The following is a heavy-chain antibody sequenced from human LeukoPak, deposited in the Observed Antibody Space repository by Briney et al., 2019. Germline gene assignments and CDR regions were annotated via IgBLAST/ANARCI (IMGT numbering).Heavy chain of an antibody. V-gene: IGHV1-2*06. CDR3: ARGYDLKFRI. Sequence: ASVKVSCKASGYTFSGYYMHWVRQAPGQGLEWMGRINPNSGDTYYVQKFQGRVTLTRDTSISTAYMELSRLRLDDTAVYYCARGYDLKFRIWGQGTLVTVSS. CDR2: INPNSGDT. CDR1: GYTFSGYY. J-gene: IGHJ4*02. D-gene: IGHD5-12*01.